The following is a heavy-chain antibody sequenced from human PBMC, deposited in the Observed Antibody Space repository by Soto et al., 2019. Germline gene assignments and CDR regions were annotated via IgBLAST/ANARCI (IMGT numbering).Heavy chain of an antibody. V-gene: IGHV4-31*03. CDR2: IYYSGST. J-gene: IGHJ6*03. Sequence: ASETLSLTCTVSGGSISSGGYYWSWIRQHPGKGLEWIGYIYYSGSTYYNPSLKSRVTISVDTSKNQFSLKLGSVTAADTAVYYCARDFYGDYAYYMDVWGKGTTVTVSS. CDR3: ARDFYGDYAYYMDV. D-gene: IGHD4-17*01. CDR1: GGSISSGGYY.